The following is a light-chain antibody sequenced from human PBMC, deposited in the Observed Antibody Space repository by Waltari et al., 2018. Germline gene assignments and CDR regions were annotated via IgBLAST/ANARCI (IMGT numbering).Light chain of an antibody. CDR1: ESLSSSY. V-gene: IGKV3-20*01. CDR3: QQHGSTPWM. J-gene: IGKJ1*01. Sequence: ENVLTQSPDTLSLSPGERATLSCRASESLSSSYLAWYQQKPGQSPRLLMYRTSSRATGIPDRFSGSGSGTDFTLTISRLEPEDFAVYYCQQHGSTPWMFGQGTKVEIK. CDR2: RTS.